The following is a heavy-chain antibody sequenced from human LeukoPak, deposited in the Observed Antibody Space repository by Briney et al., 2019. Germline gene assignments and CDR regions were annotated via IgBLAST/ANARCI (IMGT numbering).Heavy chain of an antibody. D-gene: IGHD2-21*02. Sequence: GGSLRLSCAASGFTFSSHSMNWARQAPGKGLEWVSSISGRSGYIYYADSVKGRFTISRDNAKNSLFLQMNSLRAEDTAVYYCARDLANCGGDCYSWDGMDVWGQGTTVTVSS. CDR3: ARDLANCGGDCYSWDGMDV. V-gene: IGHV3-21*01. CDR2: ISGRSGYI. J-gene: IGHJ6*02. CDR1: GFTFSSHS.